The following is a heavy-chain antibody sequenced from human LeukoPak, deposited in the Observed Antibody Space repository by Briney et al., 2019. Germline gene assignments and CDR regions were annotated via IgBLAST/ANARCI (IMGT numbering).Heavy chain of an antibody. J-gene: IGHJ4*02. CDR2: INWNSGSM. D-gene: IGHD2/OR15-2a*01. Sequence: GGSLRLSCAASGFTFNDYAMHWVRQAPGKGLEWVSGINWNSGSMGYADSVKGRFTISRDNAKNSLYLQMNSLRAEDTALYYCAKDFREYYFDYYFDFWGQGTLVTVSS. V-gene: IGHV3-9*01. CDR1: GFTFNDYA. CDR3: AKDFREYYFDYYFDF.